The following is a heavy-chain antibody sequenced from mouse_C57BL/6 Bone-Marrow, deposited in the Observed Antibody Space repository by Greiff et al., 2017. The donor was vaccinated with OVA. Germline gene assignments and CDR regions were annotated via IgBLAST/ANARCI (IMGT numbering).Heavy chain of an antibody. CDR2: IDPSDSYT. D-gene: IGHD1-3*01. Sequence: QVQLQQPGAELVRPGTSVKLSCKASGYTFTSYWMHWVKQRPGQGLEWIGVIDPSDSYTNYNQKFKGKATLTVDTSSSTAYMQLSSLTSEDSAVYYCARRSGYFDYWGPGTTRTVSS. V-gene: IGHV1-59*01. CDR3: ARRSGYFDY. J-gene: IGHJ2*01. CDR1: GYTFTSYW.